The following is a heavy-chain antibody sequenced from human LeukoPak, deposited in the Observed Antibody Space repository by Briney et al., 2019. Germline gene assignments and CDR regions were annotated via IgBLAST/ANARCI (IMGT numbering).Heavy chain of an antibody. J-gene: IGHJ4*02. D-gene: IGHD2-21*02. CDR1: GFTFSVYA. V-gene: IGHV3-64D*06. CDR3: VKDGLAFCGGDCYSYFDY. Sequence: GGSLRLSCAASGFTFSVYANHWVRQAPGKGLEYVSTIISNGGSTYYADSVKGRFTISRDNSKNTVSLQMSSLRAEDTALYYCVKDGLAFCGGDCYSYFDYWGQGTLVTVSS. CDR2: IISNGGST.